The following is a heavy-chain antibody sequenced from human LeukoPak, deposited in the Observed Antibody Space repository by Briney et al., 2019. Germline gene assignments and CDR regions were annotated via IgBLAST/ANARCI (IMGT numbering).Heavy chain of an antibody. CDR2: ISYSGDT. D-gene: IGHD3-3*01. CDR3: ARRGTIFGVVIDN. CDR1: GGSVSSSNYY. J-gene: IGHJ4*02. V-gene: IGHV4-39*01. Sequence: PSETLSLTCTVSGGSVSSSNYYRVWIRQPPGKGPEWVGSISYSGDTYYNPSLKSRVTLSIDTSNNQFSLKLTSVTAADTAVYYSARRGTIFGVVIDNWGQGTLVTVSS.